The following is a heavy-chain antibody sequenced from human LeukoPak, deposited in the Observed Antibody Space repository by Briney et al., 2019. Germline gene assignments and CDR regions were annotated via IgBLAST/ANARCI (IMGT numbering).Heavy chain of an antibody. CDR3: ARGAQDSGSNYDYYYAMDV. D-gene: IGHD1-26*01. V-gene: IGHV3-74*01. CDR1: GFTFSGYW. J-gene: IGHJ6*02. CDR2: INSDGSST. Sequence: PGGSLRLSCTASGFTFSGYWMHWVRQVPGKGLVWVSRINSDGSSTTYADSVKGRFSISRDNAKNTLYLQMNSLRAEDTAVYYCARGAQDSGSNYDYYYAMDVWGHGTTVTVSS.